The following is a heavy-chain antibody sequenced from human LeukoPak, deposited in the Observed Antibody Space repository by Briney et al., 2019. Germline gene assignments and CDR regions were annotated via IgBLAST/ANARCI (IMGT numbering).Heavy chain of an antibody. CDR3: ARAYYDSSGYYSPGLDY. V-gene: IGHV3-48*01. CDR2: ISSSGRTI. D-gene: IGHD3-22*01. J-gene: IGHJ4*02. Sequence: PGGSLRLSCAASGFTFRAYSMNWVRQAPGKGLEWVSYISSSGRTIYYADSVKGRFTISRDNAKNSLYLQMNSLRAEDTAVYYCARAYYDSSGYYSPGLDYWGQGTLVTVSS. CDR1: GFTFRAYS.